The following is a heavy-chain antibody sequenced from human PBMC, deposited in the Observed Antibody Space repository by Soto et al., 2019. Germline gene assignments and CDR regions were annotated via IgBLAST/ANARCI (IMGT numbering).Heavy chain of an antibody. CDR1: GFTFSSYA. D-gene: IGHD2-8*01. CDR2: ISGSGGST. J-gene: IGHJ6*02. V-gene: IGHV3-23*01. Sequence: GGSLRLSCAASGFTFSSYAMSWVRQAPGKGLEWVSAISGSGGSTYYADSVKGRFTISRDNSKNTLYLQMNSLRAEDTAVYYCAKDQLSVGWEDIVIMVYANLEFYYYGMDVWGQGTTVTVSS. CDR3: AKDQLSVGWEDIVIMVYANLEFYYYGMDV.